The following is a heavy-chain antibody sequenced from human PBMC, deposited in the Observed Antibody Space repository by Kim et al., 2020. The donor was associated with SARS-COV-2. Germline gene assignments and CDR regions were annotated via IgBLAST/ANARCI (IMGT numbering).Heavy chain of an antibody. V-gene: IGHV1-18*01. CDR3: ARAPIYRNWNDVGFDF. Sequence: ASVKVSCKASGYIFTDYGITWVRQAPGQGLEWMAWISPYNGNTNYAQNLQDRVTMTTDTSTSTAYMEMRSLTSDDTAVYYCARAPIYRNWNDVGFDFWGQGTLVTVSS. CDR1: GYIFTDYG. CDR2: ISPYNGNT. D-gene: IGHD1-1*01. J-gene: IGHJ4*02.